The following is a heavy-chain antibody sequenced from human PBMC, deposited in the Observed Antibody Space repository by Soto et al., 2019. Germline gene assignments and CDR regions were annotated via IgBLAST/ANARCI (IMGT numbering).Heavy chain of an antibody. V-gene: IGHV3-30-3*01. CDR1: GFTFSSYA. D-gene: IGHD3-22*01. CDR2: ISYDGSNK. J-gene: IGHJ4*02. CDR3: ARDSETYYYDSSGYYYYY. Sequence: GGSLRLSCAASGFTFSSYAMHWVRQAPGRGLEWVAVISYDGSNKYYADSVKGRFTISRDNSKNTLYLQMNSLRAEDTAVYYCARDSETYYYDSSGYYYYYWGQGTLVTVSS.